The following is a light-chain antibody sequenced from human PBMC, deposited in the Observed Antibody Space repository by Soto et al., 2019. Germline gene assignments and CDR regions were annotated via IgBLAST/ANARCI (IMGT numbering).Light chain of an antibody. CDR3: QQYESTPPT. CDR2: WAS. CDR1: QSVLSSSNNKNY. J-gene: IGKJ2*01. Sequence: DIVMTQSPASLAVSLGERATINCKSSQSVLSSSNNKNYLAWYQQRPGQPPKLLIYWASTRESGVPDRFSGSGYGTDFTLTITSLQAEDVAVYYCQQYESTPPTFGQGTKLEIK. V-gene: IGKV4-1*01.